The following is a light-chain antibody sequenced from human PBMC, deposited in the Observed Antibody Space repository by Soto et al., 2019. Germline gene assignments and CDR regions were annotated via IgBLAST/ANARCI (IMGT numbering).Light chain of an antibody. Sequence: QSVLTQPASVSGSPGQSITISCTGTSSDVGGYKYVSWYQQHPGKAPKIMIYEVSIRPSGVSNRFSGSKSGNTASLTISGLQAEDEADYYCSSYASSSTLVFGGGTKVTVL. V-gene: IGLV2-14*01. CDR3: SSYASSSTLV. CDR2: EVS. J-gene: IGLJ2*01. CDR1: SSDVGGYKY.